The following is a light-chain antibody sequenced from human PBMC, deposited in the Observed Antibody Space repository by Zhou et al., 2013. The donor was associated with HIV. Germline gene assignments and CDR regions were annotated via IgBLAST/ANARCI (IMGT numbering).Light chain of an antibody. CDR2: GAS. CDR1: QNVNTD. Sequence: DIQMTQSPSSLSASTGDRVTLTCRASQNVNTDLAWYQQQPGKAPNLLVFGASTLQTGVPSRFSGNGSGTDFTLTISSLQPEDFATYYCQQSYSTPQVTFGQGTKLEIK. V-gene: IGKV1-39*01. J-gene: IGKJ2*01. CDR3: QQSYSTPQVT.